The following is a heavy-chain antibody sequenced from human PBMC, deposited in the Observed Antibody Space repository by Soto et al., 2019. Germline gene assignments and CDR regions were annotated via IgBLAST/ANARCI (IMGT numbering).Heavy chain of an antibody. CDR3: ARDGGVAVAVDAFDI. J-gene: IGHJ3*02. CDR1: GFTFSSYS. Sequence: PGGSLRLSCSASGFTFSSYSMNWVRQAPGKGLEWVSCISCSSSTICYADSVKGRFTISRDNAKNSLYLQMDSLRAEDTAFYYCARDGGVAVAVDAFDIWGQGTMVTVSS. CDR2: ISCSSSTI. V-gene: IGHV3-48*04. D-gene: IGHD6-19*01.